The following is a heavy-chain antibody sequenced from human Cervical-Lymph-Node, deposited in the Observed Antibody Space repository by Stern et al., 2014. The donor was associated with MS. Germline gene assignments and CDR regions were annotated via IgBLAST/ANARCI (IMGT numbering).Heavy chain of an antibody. Sequence: VQLVESGGGVVQPGRSLRLSCAASGFIFSNYAMHWVRQPPGEGLEWVAVVSSDGANTYFADSVKGRFTISRDNPKNTLYLQMNSLKIEDTAIYYCASQIWGQGTMVTVSS. J-gene: IGHJ3*02. CDR1: GFIFSNYA. V-gene: IGHV3-30*01. CDR3: ASQI. CDR2: VSSDGANT.